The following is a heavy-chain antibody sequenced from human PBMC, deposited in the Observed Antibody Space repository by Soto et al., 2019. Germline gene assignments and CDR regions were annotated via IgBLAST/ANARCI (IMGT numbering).Heavy chain of an antibody. Sequence: ASVKVSCKASGYTFTGYYMHWVRQAPGQGLEWMGWINPNSGGTNYAQKFQGWVTMTRDTSISTAYMELSRLRSDDTAVYYCARGGDMSGELVDAFDIWGQGTMVTVSS. CDR1: GYTFTGYY. CDR3: ARGGDMSGELVDAFDI. V-gene: IGHV1-2*04. CDR2: INPNSGGT. J-gene: IGHJ3*02. D-gene: IGHD7-27*01.